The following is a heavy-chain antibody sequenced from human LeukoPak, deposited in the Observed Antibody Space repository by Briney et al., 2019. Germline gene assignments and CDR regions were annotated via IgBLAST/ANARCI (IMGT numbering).Heavy chain of an antibody. V-gene: IGHV4-61*02. J-gene: IGHJ4*02. CDR3: ARAQANWGSGVDY. D-gene: IGHD7-27*01. CDR1: GGSISSGSYY. CDR2: IYTSGST. Sequence: SETLSLTCTVSGGSISSGSYYWSWIRQPAGKGLEWIGRIYTSGSTNYNPSLKSRVTISVDTSKNQFSLKLSSVTAADTAVYYCARAQANWGSGVDYWGQGTLFTVSS.